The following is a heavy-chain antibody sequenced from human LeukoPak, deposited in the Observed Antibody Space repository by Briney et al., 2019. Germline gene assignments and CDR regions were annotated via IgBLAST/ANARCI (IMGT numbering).Heavy chain of an antibody. V-gene: IGHV3-72*01. D-gene: IGHD6-19*01. CDR1: GFTLSDHY. CDR3: TRAFYSSGWHVDY. CDR2: TRNRANSDTT. Sequence: GGSLRLSCAASGFTLSDHYMDWVRQAPGKGLEWVGRTRNRANSDTTEYAASVKGRFTISRDDSQNSLYLQMNSLKTEDTAVYYCTRAFYSSGWHVDYWGQGTLVTVPS. J-gene: IGHJ4*02.